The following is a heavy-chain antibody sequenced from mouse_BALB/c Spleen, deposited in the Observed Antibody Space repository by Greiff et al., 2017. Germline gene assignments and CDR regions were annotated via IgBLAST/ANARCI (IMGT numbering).Heavy chain of an antibody. CDR2: ISDGGSYT. CDR1: GFTFSSYA. V-gene: IGHV5-4*03. J-gene: IGHJ2*01. Sequence: EVKLVESGGGLVKPGGSLKLSCAASGFTFSSYAMSWVRQTPEKRLEWVATISDGGSYTYYPDSVKGRFTISRDNAKNNLYLQMSSLKSEDTAMYYCARGYGSSLYYFDYWGQGTTLTVSS. CDR3: ARGYGSSLYYFDY. D-gene: IGHD1-1*01.